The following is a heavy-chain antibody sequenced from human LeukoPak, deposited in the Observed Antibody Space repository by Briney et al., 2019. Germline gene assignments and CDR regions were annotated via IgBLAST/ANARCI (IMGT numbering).Heavy chain of an antibody. J-gene: IGHJ6*03. CDR1: GYSISSGYY. CDR2: IYHSGST. V-gene: IGHV4-38-2*02. D-gene: IGHD3-16*01. CDR3: AREGITGITNQHYMDV. Sequence: SETLSLTCTVSGYSISSGYYWGWIRQPPGKGLEWIGSIYHSGSTNYNPSLKSRVTISVDTSKNQFSLKLSSVTAADTAVYYCAREGITGITNQHYMDVWGKGTTVTVSS.